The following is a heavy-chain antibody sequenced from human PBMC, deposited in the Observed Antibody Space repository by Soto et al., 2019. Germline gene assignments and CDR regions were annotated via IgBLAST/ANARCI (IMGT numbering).Heavy chain of an antibody. CDR2: ISYDGSNK. J-gene: IGHJ2*01. CDR1: GFTFSSYA. V-gene: IGHV3-30-3*01. Sequence: QVQLVESGGGVVQPGRSLRLSCAASGFTFSSYAMHWVRQAPGKGLEWVAVISYDGSNKYYADSMKGGFTISRDNSTNTVYLQMNSLRAEDRAVYYCARALWRDDYNWGYFDLWGRGPLLTGSS. D-gene: IGHD4-4*01. CDR3: ARALWRDDYNWGYFDL.